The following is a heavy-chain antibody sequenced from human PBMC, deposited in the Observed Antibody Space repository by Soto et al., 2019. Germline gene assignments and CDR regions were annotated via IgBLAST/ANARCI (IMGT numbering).Heavy chain of an antibody. J-gene: IGHJ4*02. D-gene: IGHD2-2*02. CDR1: GFTFSSYG. Sequence: PGGSLRLSCAASGFTFSSYGMHWVRQAPGKGLGWVAVIWDDGSKKYYTNSVKGRFTISRDNSKNTLYLQMNSLRAEDTAVYYCARGQCSSISCYRVDYWGQGTLVTVSS. CDR3: ARGQCSSISCYRVDY. CDR2: IWDDGSKK. V-gene: IGHV3-33*01.